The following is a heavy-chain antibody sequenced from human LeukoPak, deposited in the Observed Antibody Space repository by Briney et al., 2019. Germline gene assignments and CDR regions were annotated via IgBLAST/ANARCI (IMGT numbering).Heavy chain of an antibody. CDR2: IHPYGTF. J-gene: IGHJ4*02. Sequence: SDTLSLTCAVYGGSCSDYYCSWIRQPPGKGLEWIGEIHPYGTFYYNSSLKSRLTISIDTSKSQFSLRLTSVTAADTAFYYCARGRDRSKAGDHWGQGTLVTVSS. V-gene: IGHV4-34*01. CDR3: ARGRDRSKAGDH. D-gene: IGHD5-24*01. CDR1: GGSCSDYY.